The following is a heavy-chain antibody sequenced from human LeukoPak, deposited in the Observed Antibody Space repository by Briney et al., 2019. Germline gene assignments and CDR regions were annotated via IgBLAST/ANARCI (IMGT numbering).Heavy chain of an antibody. J-gene: IGHJ4*02. CDR1: GYTFTSYG. D-gene: IGHD3-22*01. V-gene: IGHV1-18*01. CDR2: ISAYNGNT. CDR3: ARMVYYYDSSGYYPDY. Sequence: GASVKVSCKASGYTFTSYGISWVRQAPGQGLEWMGWISAYNGNTNYAQTLQGRVTMTTDTSTSTAYMELRSLRSDDTAVYYCARMVYYYDSSGYYPDYWGQGTLVTVSS.